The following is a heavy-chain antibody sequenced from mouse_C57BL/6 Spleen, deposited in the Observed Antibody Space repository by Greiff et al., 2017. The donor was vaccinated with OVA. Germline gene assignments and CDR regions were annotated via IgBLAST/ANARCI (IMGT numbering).Heavy chain of an antibody. Sequence: VQLQQPGAELVRPGSSVKLSCKASGYTFTSYWMHWVKQRPIQGLEWIGNIDPSDSETHYNQKFKDKATLTVDKSSSTAYMQLSRLTSEDSAVYYCARGDYYGSSGPQYYAMDYWGQGTSVTVSS. D-gene: IGHD1-1*01. V-gene: IGHV1-52*01. J-gene: IGHJ4*01. CDR2: IDPSDSET. CDR1: GYTFTSYW. CDR3: ARGDYYGSSGPQYYAMDY.